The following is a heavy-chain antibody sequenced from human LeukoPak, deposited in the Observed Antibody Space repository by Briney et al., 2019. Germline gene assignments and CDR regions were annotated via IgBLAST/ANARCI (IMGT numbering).Heavy chain of an antibody. J-gene: IGHJ4*02. V-gene: IGHV1-69*04. CDR3: ARGTSGAHSGGAGIDY. CDR2: IIPILGIA. D-gene: IGHD4-23*01. Sequence: GASVTVSCKASGGTFSSYAISWVRQAPGQGLEWMGRIIPILGIANYAQKFQGRVTITADKSTSTAYMELSSLRSEDTAVYYCARGTSGAHSGGAGIDYWGQGTLVTVSS. CDR1: GGTFSSYA.